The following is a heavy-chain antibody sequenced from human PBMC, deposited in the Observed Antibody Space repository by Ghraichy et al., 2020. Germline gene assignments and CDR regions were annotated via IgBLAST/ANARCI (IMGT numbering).Heavy chain of an antibody. CDR1: GFTFSSYS. J-gene: IGHJ3*02. Sequence: GGSLRLSCAASGFTFSSYSMNWVRQAPGKGLEWVSSIGSSSSYIYYADSVKGRFTISRDNAKNSLYLQMNSLRAEDTAVYYCAKDLQSNAFDIWGQGTMVTVSS. V-gene: IGHV3-21*01. CDR2: IGSSSSYI. CDR3: AKDLQSNAFDI.